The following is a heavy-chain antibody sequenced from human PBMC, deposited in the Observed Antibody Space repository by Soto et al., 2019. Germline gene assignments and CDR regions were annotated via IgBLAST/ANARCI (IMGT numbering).Heavy chain of an antibody. D-gene: IGHD6-13*01. CDR2: IDTSGNT. J-gene: IGHJ6*02. Sequence: ETLSLTCTVSVDSITTYYWSWIRQPAGKGLEWIGRIDTSGNTNYNPSLKSRVTMSVDTSKKQFSLKLTSVTAADTAVYYCARYSNNWFQTEGMDVWGQGTTVT. CDR1: VDSITTYY. CDR3: ARYSNNWFQTEGMDV. V-gene: IGHV4-4*07.